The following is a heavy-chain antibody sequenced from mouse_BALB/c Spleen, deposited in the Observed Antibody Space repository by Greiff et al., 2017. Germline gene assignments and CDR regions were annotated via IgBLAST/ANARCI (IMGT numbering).Heavy chain of an antibody. D-gene: IGHD2-10*01. V-gene: IGHV14-3*02. CDR2: IDPANGNT. CDR3: ARSPTM. J-gene: IGHJ3*02. Sequence: EVQVVESGAELVKPGASVKLSCTASGFNIKDTYMHWVKQRPEQGLEWIGRIDPANGNTKYDPKFQGKATITADTSSNTAYLQLSSLTSEDTAVYYCARSPTMWGQGTLVTVSA. CDR1: GFNIKDTY.